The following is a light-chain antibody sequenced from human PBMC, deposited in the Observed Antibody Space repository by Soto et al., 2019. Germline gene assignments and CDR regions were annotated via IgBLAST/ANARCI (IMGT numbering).Light chain of an antibody. CDR2: DAS. CDR1: QDISNY. J-gene: IGKJ4*01. CDR3: QHYDNLLLT. Sequence: DIQMTQSPSSLSASVGERVTITCQASQDISNYLNWYQQKPGKAPKLLIYDASNLETGVPSRFSGSGSATDFTFTISSLQPEDIATYYCQHYDNLLLTFGGGTKVEIK. V-gene: IGKV1-33*01.